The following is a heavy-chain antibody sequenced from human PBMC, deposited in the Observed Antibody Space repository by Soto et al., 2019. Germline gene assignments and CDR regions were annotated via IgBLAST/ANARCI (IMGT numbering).Heavy chain of an antibody. CDR1: GFTFDDYA. J-gene: IGHJ4*02. CDR2: ISWNSGSI. V-gene: IGHV3-9*01. Sequence: SRRLSCAASGFTFDDYAMHWVRQAPGKGLEWVSGISWNSGSIGYADSVKGRFTISRDNAKNSLYLQMNSLRAEDTALYYCAKGASRYCSSTSCYAFDYWGQGTLVTVSS. D-gene: IGHD2-2*01. CDR3: AKGASRYCSSTSCYAFDY.